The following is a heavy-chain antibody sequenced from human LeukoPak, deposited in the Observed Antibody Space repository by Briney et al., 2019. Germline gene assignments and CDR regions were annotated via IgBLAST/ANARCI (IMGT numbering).Heavy chain of an antibody. V-gene: IGHV3-48*03. CDR1: GFRFRTYE. J-gene: IGHJ6*02. Sequence: GGSLRLSCEASGFRFRTYEMNWVRQAPGKGLEWVSYISSGGNSEYYADSVKGRFTVSRDNVKNSLYLQMNSLRAEDTAVYYCARDHMVEVGSYGLDVWGQGTSVTVSS. CDR2: ISSGGNSE. D-gene: IGHD2-15*01. CDR3: ARDHMVEVGSYGLDV.